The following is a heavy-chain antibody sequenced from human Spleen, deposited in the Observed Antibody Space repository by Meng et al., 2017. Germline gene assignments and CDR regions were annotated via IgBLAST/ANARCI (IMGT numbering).Heavy chain of an antibody. CDR3: ATRGNPYLDR. V-gene: IGHV1-3*01. J-gene: IGHJ4*02. CDR1: GYTFTSYA. Sequence: HVQLVESGAEVKKPWASVKVSCKASGYTFTSYAMHWVRQAPGQRLEWMGWINAGNGNTKYSQKFQGRVTITTGTSTSTGYMELRSLTSDDTAVYYCATRGNPYLDRWGQGTLVTVSS. CDR2: INAGNGNT.